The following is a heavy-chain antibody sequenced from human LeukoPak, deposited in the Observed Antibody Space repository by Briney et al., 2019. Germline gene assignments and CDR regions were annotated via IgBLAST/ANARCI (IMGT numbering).Heavy chain of an antibody. D-gene: IGHD2-21*02. V-gene: IGHV3-74*01. CDR3: ARAGYCGGDCYFWASSYYYYMDV. Sequence: GGSLRLSCAASGFTFSSYWMHRVRQAPGKGLVWVSRINSDESSTSYADSVKGRFTISRDNAKNTLYLQMNSLRAEDTAVYYCARAGYCGGDCYFWASSYYYYMDVWGKGTTVTVSS. J-gene: IGHJ6*03. CDR1: GFTFSSYW. CDR2: INSDESST.